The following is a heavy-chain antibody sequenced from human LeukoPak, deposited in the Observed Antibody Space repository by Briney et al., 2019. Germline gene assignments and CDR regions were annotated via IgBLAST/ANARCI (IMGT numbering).Heavy chain of an antibody. CDR3: ARGIWSARTVDYYLDY. Sequence: ASVKVCCKASGYTFSNYAIHWVRQAPGQRFEWMGWINAGNGHTKYSQNFQGRVTITRDSSASTAYMELSSLTSEDTAVYYCARGIWSARTVDYYLDYWGQGTLVTVSS. V-gene: IGHV1-3*01. J-gene: IGHJ4*02. D-gene: IGHD2-21*01. CDR2: INAGNGHT. CDR1: GYTFSNYA.